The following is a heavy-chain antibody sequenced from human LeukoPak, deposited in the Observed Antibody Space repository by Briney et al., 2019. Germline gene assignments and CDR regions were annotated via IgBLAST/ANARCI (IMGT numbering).Heavy chain of an antibody. Sequence: AGGSLRLSCGASGFTFSSNWMHWVRQAPGKGLVWVSRINSDGSSTNYADSVKGRFTISRDNAKDTLYLQMNSLRAEDTAVYYCARDFRGGRPDYWGQGTLVTVFS. J-gene: IGHJ4*02. CDR1: GFTFSSNW. V-gene: IGHV3-74*01. CDR2: INSDGSST. D-gene: IGHD3-16*01. CDR3: ARDFRGGRPDY.